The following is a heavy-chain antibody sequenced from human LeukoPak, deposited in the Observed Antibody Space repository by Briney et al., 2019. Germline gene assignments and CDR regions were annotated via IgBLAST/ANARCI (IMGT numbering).Heavy chain of an antibody. J-gene: IGHJ6*02. CDR3: ASALQEITGDYYYGMDV. D-gene: IGHD4-11*01. Sequence: GGSLGLSCAASGFTFSSYTMNWVRQAPGKGLEWVSSISSGSSYIYYADSVKGRFTISRDNAKSSMYLQMNSLRGEDTSVYYCASALQEITGDYYYGMDVWGQGTTVTVSS. V-gene: IGHV3-21*01. CDR1: GFTFSSYT. CDR2: ISSGSSYI.